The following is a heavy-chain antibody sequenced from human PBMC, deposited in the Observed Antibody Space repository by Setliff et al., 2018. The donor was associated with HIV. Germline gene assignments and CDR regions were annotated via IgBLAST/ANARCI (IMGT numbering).Heavy chain of an antibody. V-gene: IGHV3-23*01. D-gene: IGHD7-27*01. Sequence: SGGSLRLSCAASGFTFSSYAMTWVRQAPGKGLEWVSVMSGSGGSTYSADSVKGRFTISRDNSKNTLYLQMNSLRAEDTAIYYCAKNWGSRGIWGVFDYWGQGTLVTVSS. CDR1: GFTFSSYA. CDR2: MSGSGGST. J-gene: IGHJ4*02. CDR3: AKNWGSRGIWGVFDY.